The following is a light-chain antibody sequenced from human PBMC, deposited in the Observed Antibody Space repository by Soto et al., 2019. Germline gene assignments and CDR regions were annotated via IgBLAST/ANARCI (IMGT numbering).Light chain of an antibody. V-gene: IGLV1-44*01. CDR3: AAWDDSLNGAYV. CDR2: SNN. J-gene: IGLJ1*01. Sequence: QSVLTQPPSASGTPGQRVTISCSGSSSNIGSNTVNWYQQLPGTAPKLLIYSNNQRPSGVPDRFSGSKSGTSASLAISGLQSEDEADYYCAAWDDSLNGAYVFGAGTKAIV. CDR1: SSNIGSNT.